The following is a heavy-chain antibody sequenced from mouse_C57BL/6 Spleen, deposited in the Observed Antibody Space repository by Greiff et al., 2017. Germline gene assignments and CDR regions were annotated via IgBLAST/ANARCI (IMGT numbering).Heavy chain of an antibody. CDR2: ISSGGSYT. J-gene: IGHJ2*01. Sequence: DVMLVESGGDLVKPGGSLKLSCAASGFTFSSYGMSWVRQTPDKRLEWVATISSGGSYTYYPDSVKGRFTISRDNAKNTLYLQMSSLKSEDTAMYYCARGIITTVVDYFDYWGQGTTLTVSS. D-gene: IGHD1-1*01. CDR3: ARGIITTVVDYFDY. CDR1: GFTFSSYG. V-gene: IGHV5-6*02.